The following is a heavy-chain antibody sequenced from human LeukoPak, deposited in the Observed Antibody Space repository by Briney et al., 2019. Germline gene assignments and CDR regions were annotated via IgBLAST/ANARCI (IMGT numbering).Heavy chain of an antibody. V-gene: IGHV1-69*05. Sequence: ASVKVSCKASGGAFSSYAISWVRQAPGQGLEWMGGIIPIFGTANYAQKFQGRVTITTDESTSTAYMELSSLRSEDTAVYYCARSRGRYYYDSSGYFDYWGQGPLVTVSS. J-gene: IGHJ4*02. CDR1: GGAFSSYA. D-gene: IGHD3-22*01. CDR2: IIPIFGTA. CDR3: ARSRGRYYYDSSGYFDY.